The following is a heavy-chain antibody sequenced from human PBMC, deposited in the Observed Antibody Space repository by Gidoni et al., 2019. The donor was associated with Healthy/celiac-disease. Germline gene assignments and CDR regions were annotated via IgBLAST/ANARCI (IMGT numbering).Heavy chain of an antibody. V-gene: IGHV3-9*01. CDR3: AKDYCISTSCYDAFDI. CDR2: ISWNSGSI. J-gene: IGHJ3*02. CDR1: GFTFDDYA. Sequence: EVQLVESWGGLVQPGRSLRLSCAASGFTFDDYAMHWVRQAPGKGLEWVSGISWNSGSIGYADSVKGRFTISRDNAKNSLYLQMNSLRAEDTALYYCAKDYCISTSCYDAFDIWGQGTMVTVSS. D-gene: IGHD2-2*01.